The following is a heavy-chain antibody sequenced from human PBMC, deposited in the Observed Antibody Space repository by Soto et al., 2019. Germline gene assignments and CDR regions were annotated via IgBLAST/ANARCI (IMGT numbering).Heavy chain of an antibody. V-gene: IGHV4-34*01. CDR1: GGSFSGYY. CDR2: INHSGST. CDR3: ARRTTVVRGAFDY. D-gene: IGHD4-17*01. Sequence: PSETLSLTCAVYGGSFSGYYWSWIRQPPGKGLEWIGEINHSGSTNYNPSLKSRVTISVDTSKNQFSLKLSSVTAADTAVYYCARRTTVVRGAFDYWGQGTLVTVSS. J-gene: IGHJ4*02.